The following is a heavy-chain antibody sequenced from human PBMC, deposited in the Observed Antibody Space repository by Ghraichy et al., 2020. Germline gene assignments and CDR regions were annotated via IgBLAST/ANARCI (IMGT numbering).Heavy chain of an antibody. CDR3: ARIPGYSDIDEDYYGMDV. V-gene: IGHV2-26*01. CDR2: IFSNDEK. CDR1: GFSLNNPRMS. D-gene: IGHD6-13*01. J-gene: IGHJ6*02. Sequence: SGPTLVKPTETVTLTCTVSGFSLNNPRMSVSWIRQPPGKALEWLAHIFSNDEKLYSTSLKSRLTISKDTSKSQVVLTMTDMDPVDTATYYCARIPGYSDIDEDYYGMDVWGQGTTVTVSS.